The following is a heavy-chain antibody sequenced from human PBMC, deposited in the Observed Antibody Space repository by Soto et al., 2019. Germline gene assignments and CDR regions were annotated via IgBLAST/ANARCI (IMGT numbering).Heavy chain of an antibody. CDR1: GGSISSYY. J-gene: IGHJ4*02. CDR2: IYYSGST. D-gene: IGHD4-17*01. Sequence: SETLSLTCTVSGGSISSYYWSWIRQPPGKGLEWIGYIYYSGSTNYNPSLKSRVTISVDTSKNQFSLKLSSVTAADTAVYYCASHFYDYGDYVGYYFDYWGQGTLVTVSS. V-gene: IGHV4-59*08. CDR3: ASHFYDYGDYVGYYFDY.